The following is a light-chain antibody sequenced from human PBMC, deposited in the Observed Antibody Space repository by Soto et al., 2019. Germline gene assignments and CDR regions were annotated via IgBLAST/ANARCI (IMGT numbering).Light chain of an antibody. CDR2: AAS. J-gene: IGKJ4*01. CDR1: QGIGID. V-gene: IGKV1-6*01. Sequence: AIQMTQSPPSLSASVGDRVTITCRASQGIGIDLGWYQQKAGEAPKLLIYAASTLQSGVPSRFSGGGSGTDFTLTISSLQPEDFATYYCLQDDSSPLTFGGGTKVEIK. CDR3: LQDDSSPLT.